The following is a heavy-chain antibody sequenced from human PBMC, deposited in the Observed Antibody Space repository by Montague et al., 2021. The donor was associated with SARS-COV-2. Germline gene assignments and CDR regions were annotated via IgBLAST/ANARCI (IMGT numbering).Heavy chain of an antibody. Sequence: SLRLSCAASGFTFSSYWVNWVRQAPGKGLVWVSRINTDRSTGTYSDSVKGRFTVSRDNAKNTLYLQLSSLSAEDTAVYYCARTSDSWGQGTLVTVSS. CDR3: ARTSDS. CDR2: INTDRSTG. J-gene: IGHJ4*02. CDR1: GFTFSSYW. V-gene: IGHV3-74*01.